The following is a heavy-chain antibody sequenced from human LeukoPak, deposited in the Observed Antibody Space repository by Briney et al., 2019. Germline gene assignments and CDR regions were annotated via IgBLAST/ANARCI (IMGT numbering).Heavy chain of an antibody. J-gene: IGHJ4*02. D-gene: IGHD1-26*01. CDR3: TTDTIGSLDY. V-gene: IGHV3-7*01. CDR2: IKQDGSTK. CDR1: GFTFANSW. Sequence: GGSLRLSCAASGFTFANSWMGWVRQAPGKGLEWVANIKQDGSTKHYADSLKGRFTISRDNPKNSLFLQMNNLRADDTAIYYCTTDTIGSLDYWGQGILVTVAS.